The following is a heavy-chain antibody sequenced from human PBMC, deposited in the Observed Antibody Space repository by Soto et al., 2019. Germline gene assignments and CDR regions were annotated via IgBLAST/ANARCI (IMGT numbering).Heavy chain of an antibody. CDR2: MNTNTGNT. Sequence: QVLLVQSGADVKKPGASVKVSCKTSGYTFTEFDINWVRQAPGQGLEWMGWMNTNTGNTGYAQKFQGRVTMTRDTASSTAYMELRRLGSEDTAVYYCARVVRFFGGHAGYWGQGTLVTVSS. V-gene: IGHV1-8*01. D-gene: IGHD3-3*01. CDR1: GYTFTEFD. CDR3: ARVVRFFGGHAGY. J-gene: IGHJ4*02.